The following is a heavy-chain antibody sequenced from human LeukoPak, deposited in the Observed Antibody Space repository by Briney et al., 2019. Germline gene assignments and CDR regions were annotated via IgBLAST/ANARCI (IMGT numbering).Heavy chain of an antibody. J-gene: IGHJ4*02. CDR3: ARGVDWNSPPGYFDY. Sequence: PGGSLRLSCAASGFTFSSYWMSWVRQAPGKGLEWVANIKQDGSEKYYVDSVKGRFTISRDNAKNSLYLQMNSLRAEDTAVYYCARGVDWNSPPGYFDYWGQGTLVTVSS. CDR2: IKQDGSEK. CDR1: GFTFSSYW. D-gene: IGHD1-7*01. V-gene: IGHV3-7*04.